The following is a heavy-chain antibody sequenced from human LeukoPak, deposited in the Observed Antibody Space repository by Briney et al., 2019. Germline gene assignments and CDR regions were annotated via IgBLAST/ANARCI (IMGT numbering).Heavy chain of an antibody. CDR1: GFTFDNYA. CDR2: IFWNGGKV. D-gene: IGHD6-13*01. V-gene: IGHV3-20*04. CDR3: ARDLAADRRGYFDR. Sequence: PGGSLRLSCTASGFTFDNYAINWVRQAPGKGLEWVSGIFWNGGKVTYAESVKGRFTISRDNARNSLFLQMNTLRAEDTALYYCARDLAADRRGYFDRWGQGTLVIVSS. J-gene: IGHJ4*02.